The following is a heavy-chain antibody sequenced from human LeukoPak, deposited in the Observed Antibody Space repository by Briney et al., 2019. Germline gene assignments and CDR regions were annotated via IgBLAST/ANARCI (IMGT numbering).Heavy chain of an antibody. D-gene: IGHD5-18*01. CDR3: AGGWDTAMYGY. CDR2: IYYSGST. J-gene: IGHJ4*02. CDR1: GGSISSSSYY. Sequence: PSETLSLTCTVSGGSISSSSYYWGWIRQPPGKGLEWIGSIYYSGSTYYNPSLKSRVTISVDTSKNQFSLKLSSVTAADTAVYYWAGGWDTAMYGYWGQGTLVTVSS. V-gene: IGHV4-39*01.